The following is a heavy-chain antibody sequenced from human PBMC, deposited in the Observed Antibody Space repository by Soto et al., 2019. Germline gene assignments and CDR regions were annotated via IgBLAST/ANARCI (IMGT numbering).Heavy chain of an antibody. CDR2: INDRGSI. V-gene: IGHV4-34*01. Sequence: QVQLQQWGAGPLRPLETLSLTCGVSGGSFSGYYWAWIRQSPGKGLEWIGEINDRGSINYNPSLKSRVCISVDTSKNHYSLNLGSVTAADTAVYYCARESHDILTGPPWVWYFDLWGRGTLVTVSS. J-gene: IGHJ2*01. D-gene: IGHD3-9*01. CDR1: GGSFSGYY. CDR3: ARESHDILTGPPWVWYFDL.